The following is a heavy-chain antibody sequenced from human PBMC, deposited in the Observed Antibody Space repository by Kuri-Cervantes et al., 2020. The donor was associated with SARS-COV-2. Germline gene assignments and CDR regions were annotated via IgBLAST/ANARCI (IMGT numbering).Heavy chain of an antibody. J-gene: IGHJ5*02. CDR2: ISAYNGNT. CDR1: GYTFTSYD. D-gene: IGHD2-2*01. V-gene: IGHV1-18*01. Sequence: ASVKVSCKASGYTFTSYDINWVRQATGQGLEWMGWISAYNGNTNYAQKLQGRVTMTTDTSTSTAYTELRSLRSDDTAVYYCARDDSPPYCSSTSCYLNWFDPWGQGTLVTVSS. CDR3: ARDDSPPYCSSTSCYLNWFDP.